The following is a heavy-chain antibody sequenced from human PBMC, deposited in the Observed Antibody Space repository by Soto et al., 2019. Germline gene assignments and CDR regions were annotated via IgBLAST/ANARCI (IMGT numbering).Heavy chain of an antibody. D-gene: IGHD6-13*01. Sequence: QVQLVQSGAEVKKPGSSVKVSCKAAGGTFSSYAISWVRQAPGQGLEWMGGIIPIFGTANYAQKFQGRVTITADESTSTAYMELSSLRSEDTAVYYCARGLGSSWYGSPNPNWFDPWGQGTLVTVSS. V-gene: IGHV1-69*01. J-gene: IGHJ5*02. CDR1: GGTFSSYA. CDR3: ARGLGSSWYGSPNPNWFDP. CDR2: IIPIFGTA.